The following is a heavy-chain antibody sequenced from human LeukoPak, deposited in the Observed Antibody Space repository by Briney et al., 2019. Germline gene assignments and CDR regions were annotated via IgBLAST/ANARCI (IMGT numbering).Heavy chain of an antibody. Sequence: SETLSLTCAVYGGSFSGYYWSWIRQPPGKGLEWIGYIYYSGSTNYNPSLKSRVTISVDTSKNQFSLKLSSVTAADTAVYYCARHGDYCSSTSCYPFDAFDIWGQGTMVTVSS. CDR2: IYYSGST. CDR1: GGSFSGYY. CDR3: ARHGDYCSSTSCYPFDAFDI. D-gene: IGHD2-2*01. V-gene: IGHV4-59*08. J-gene: IGHJ3*02.